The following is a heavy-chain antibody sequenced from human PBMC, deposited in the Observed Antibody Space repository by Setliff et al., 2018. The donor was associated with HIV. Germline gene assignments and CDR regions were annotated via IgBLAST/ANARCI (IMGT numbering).Heavy chain of an antibody. V-gene: IGHV3-7*03. CDR3: ARDSFSKGDY. D-gene: IGHD4-4*01. CDR2: INPDGSAK. J-gene: IGHJ4*02. Sequence: GGSLRLSCAASGLTFSSYWMSWVRQAPGKGLEGVANINPDGSAKYYVDSVKGRFTISRDSGKNSLYLQMHSLRVEDTAFYYCARDSFSKGDYWGRGTLVTVSS. CDR1: GLTFSSYW.